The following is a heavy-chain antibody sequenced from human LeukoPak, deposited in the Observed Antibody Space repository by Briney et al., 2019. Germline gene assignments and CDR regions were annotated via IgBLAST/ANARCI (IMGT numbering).Heavy chain of an antibody. CDR1: GFSFSSYW. CDR2: IKSKTDGGTT. CDR3: TREAVTANGYFDY. J-gene: IGHJ4*02. Sequence: GGSLRLSCVASGFSFSSYWMSWVRQAPGKGLEWVGRIKSKTDGGTTDYAAPVKGRFTISRDDSKNTLYLQMNSLKTEDTAVYYCTREAVTANGYFDYWGQGTLVTVSS. D-gene: IGHD2-21*02. V-gene: IGHV3-15*01.